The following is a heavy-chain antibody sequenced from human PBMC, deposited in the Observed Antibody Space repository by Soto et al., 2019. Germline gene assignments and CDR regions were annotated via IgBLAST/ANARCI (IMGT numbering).Heavy chain of an antibody. Sequence: SETLSLTCTVPGGSISSFYWSWIRQPPGKGLEWIGYIYYTGSTNYNPSLKSRVTISVDTSKNQFSLKLSSVTAADTAVHYCARASGCSGGSCAFDPWGQGTLVTVS. D-gene: IGHD2-15*01. CDR3: ARASGCSGGSCAFDP. J-gene: IGHJ5*02. CDR1: GGSISSFY. CDR2: IYYTGST. V-gene: IGHV4-59*01.